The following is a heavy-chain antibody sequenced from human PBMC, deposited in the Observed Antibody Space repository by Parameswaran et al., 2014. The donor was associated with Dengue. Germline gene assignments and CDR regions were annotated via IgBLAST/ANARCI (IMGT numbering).Heavy chain of an antibody. Sequence: RWIRQPPGKGLEWVSAISGSGGSTYYADSVKGRFTISRDNSKNTLYLQMNSLRAEDTAVYYCAKDLEGYYSGGMDVWGQGTTVTVSS. D-gene: IGHD3-10*01. J-gene: IGHJ6*02. CDR2: ISGSGGST. CDR3: AKDLEGYYSGGMDV. V-gene: IGHV3-23*01.